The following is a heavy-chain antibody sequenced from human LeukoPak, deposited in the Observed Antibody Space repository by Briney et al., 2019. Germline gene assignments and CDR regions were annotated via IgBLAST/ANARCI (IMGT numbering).Heavy chain of an antibody. CDR1: VGSITSSCHC. CDR3: GREVRIPLRPIDY. V-gene: IGHV4-39*02. Sequence: PSETLSLTCTVSVGSITSSCHCWSWIRQPPGKGLEWIGCMYYSGSTFHGSSLKGRVTISLDTPKNQFSLRLSSVTAADTSVYYCGREVRIPLRPIDYWGQGTLVTVSS. J-gene: IGHJ4*02. CDR2: MYYSGST. D-gene: IGHD3-10*01.